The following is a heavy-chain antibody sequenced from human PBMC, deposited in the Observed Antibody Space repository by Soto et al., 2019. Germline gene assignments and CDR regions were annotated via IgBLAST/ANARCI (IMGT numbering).Heavy chain of an antibody. D-gene: IGHD4-17*01. CDR2: IYHSGST. CDR1: GGSITSGNW. J-gene: IGHJ4*02. CDR3: ARFGDYPNFDS. Sequence: QVQLQESGPGLMKPSGTLSLTCAVSGGSITSGNWWNWVRQPPGKGLEWIGEIYHSGSTNYNPSLKSRVIISVVKSKSHISLRLTSVTAADTAVYYCARFGDYPNFDSWGQGTLITVSS. V-gene: IGHV4-4*02.